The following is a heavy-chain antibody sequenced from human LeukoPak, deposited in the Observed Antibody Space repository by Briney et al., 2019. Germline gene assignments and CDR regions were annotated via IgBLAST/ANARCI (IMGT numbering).Heavy chain of an antibody. CDR1: GFTFSNYG. D-gene: IGHD2-2*01. CDR2: VRSDGGIK. J-gene: IGHJ4*02. CDR3: AKDLPAAYFDY. V-gene: IGHV3-30*02. Sequence: GGPLRLSCAASGFTFSNYGMHWVRQAPGKGLEWVAFVRSDGGIKYYADSVKGRFTISRDNSRTTLHLQTNSLRAEDTAVYHCAKDLPAAYFDYGSQGTLVTVSS.